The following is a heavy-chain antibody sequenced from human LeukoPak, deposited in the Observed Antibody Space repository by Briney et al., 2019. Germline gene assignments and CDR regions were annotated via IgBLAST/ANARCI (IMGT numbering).Heavy chain of an antibody. CDR3: ARDHRPDYGSGSYFDY. Sequence: GGSLRLSCAASGFTFSNYYMSWIRQAPGKGLEWVSYISSSSSYTNYADSVKGRFAISRDNAKNSLYLQMNSLRAEDTAVYYCARDHRPDYGSGSYFDYWGHGTLVTVSS. J-gene: IGHJ4*01. V-gene: IGHV3-11*06. CDR1: GFTFSNYY. CDR2: ISSSSSYT. D-gene: IGHD3-10*01.